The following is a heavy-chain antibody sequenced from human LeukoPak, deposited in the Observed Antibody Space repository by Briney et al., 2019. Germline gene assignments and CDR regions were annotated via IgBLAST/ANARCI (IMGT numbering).Heavy chain of an antibody. CDR2: INWNGGST. Sequence: PGGSLRLSCAASGFTFDDYGMSWVRQAPGKGLEWVSGINWNGGSTGYADSVKGRFTISRDNAKNSLYLQMNSLRAEDTALYHCAREGRPRSSSWYFGGSGGYYYYGMDVWGQGTTVTVSS. J-gene: IGHJ6*02. V-gene: IGHV3-20*01. D-gene: IGHD6-13*01. CDR1: GFTFDDYG. CDR3: AREGRPRSSSWYFGGSGGYYYYGMDV.